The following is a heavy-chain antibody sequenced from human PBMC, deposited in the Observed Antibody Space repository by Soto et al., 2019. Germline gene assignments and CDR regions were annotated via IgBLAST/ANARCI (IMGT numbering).Heavy chain of an antibody. V-gene: IGHV1-69*01. Sequence: QVPLVQSGAEVKKSGSSVRVSCTASGGTFSNDGISWVRQAPGQGLEWLGRIIPFFGTPDYSQNLQGRLTITADDSTGTAYMDLRSLRSDDTAVYYCVREVVTETTLGYFDYWGQGTLVTVSS. CDR3: VREVVTETTLGYFDY. CDR2: IIPFFGTP. J-gene: IGHJ4*02. D-gene: IGHD2-21*02. CDR1: GGTFSNDG.